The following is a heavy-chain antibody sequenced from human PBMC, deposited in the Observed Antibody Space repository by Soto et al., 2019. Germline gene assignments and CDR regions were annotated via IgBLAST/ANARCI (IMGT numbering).Heavy chain of an antibody. CDR3: ARHAGDYYDSSGYFDY. Sequence: GESLKISCKGSGYSFTSYWIGWVRQMPGKGLEWMGIIYPHDSDTRYSPSFQGQVTISADKSISTAYLQWSSLKASDTAIYYCARHAGDYYDSSGYFDYWGQGTLVTVSS. CDR2: IYPHDSDT. CDR1: GYSFTSYW. D-gene: IGHD3-22*01. J-gene: IGHJ4*02. V-gene: IGHV5-51*01.